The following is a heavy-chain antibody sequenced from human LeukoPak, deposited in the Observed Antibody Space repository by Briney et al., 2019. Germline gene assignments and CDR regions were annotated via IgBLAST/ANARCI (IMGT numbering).Heavy chain of an antibody. Sequence: GASVKVSCKASGYSFNDKYLHWVRQAPGQGLEWMGWINPNSGGTNSAQKFQGRVTMTRDTSISTAYMELSRLRSDDTAVYYCARVGSDSSGWRRFDYWGQGTLVTVSS. CDR3: ARVGSDSSGWRRFDY. J-gene: IGHJ4*02. D-gene: IGHD6-19*01. V-gene: IGHV1-2*02. CDR1: GYSFNDKY. CDR2: INPNSGGT.